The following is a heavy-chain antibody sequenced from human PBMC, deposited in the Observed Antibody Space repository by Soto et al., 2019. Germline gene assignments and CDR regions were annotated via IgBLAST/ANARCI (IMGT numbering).Heavy chain of an antibody. CDR2: ISSSSSYI. CDR3: AIGPYSGSYYYYYMDV. D-gene: IGHD1-26*01. CDR1: GFTFSSYS. J-gene: IGHJ6*03. V-gene: IGHV3-21*01. Sequence: GGSLRLSCAASGFTFSSYSMNWVRQAPGKGLEWVSSISSSSSYIYYADSVKGRFTISRDNAKNSLYLQMNSLRAEDTAVYYCAIGPYSGSYYYYYMDVWGKGTTVTVSS.